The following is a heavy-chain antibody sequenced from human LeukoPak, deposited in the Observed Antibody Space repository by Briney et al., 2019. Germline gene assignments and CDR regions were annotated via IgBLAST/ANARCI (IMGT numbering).Heavy chain of an antibody. Sequence: GGSLRLSCAASGFTFSSYSMNWVRQAPGKGLEWASHITASGTAMFYADSVKGRFTISRDNAKNSLYLQMSNLRAEDTAVYFCARGGGLDVWGQGATVTVSS. D-gene: IGHD3-16*01. J-gene: IGHJ6*02. CDR3: ARGGGLDV. V-gene: IGHV3-48*01. CDR1: GFTFSSYS. CDR2: ITASGTAM.